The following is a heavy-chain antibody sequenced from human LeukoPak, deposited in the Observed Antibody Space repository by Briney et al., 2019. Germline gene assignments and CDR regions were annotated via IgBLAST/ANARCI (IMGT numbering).Heavy chain of an antibody. Sequence: SETLSLTCAVYGGSFSGYYWSWIRQPPGKGLEWIGEINHSGSTNYNPSLKSRVTISVDTSKNQFSLKLSSVTAADTAVYYCARRGLAAAGTRAFDIRGQGTMVTVSS. V-gene: IGHV4-34*01. CDR1: GGSFSGYY. CDR2: INHSGST. CDR3: ARRGLAAAGTRAFDI. J-gene: IGHJ3*02. D-gene: IGHD6-13*01.